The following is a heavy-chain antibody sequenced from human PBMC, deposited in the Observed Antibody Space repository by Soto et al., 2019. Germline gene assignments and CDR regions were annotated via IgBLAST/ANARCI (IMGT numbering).Heavy chain of an antibody. CDR2: ISGSGDTT. Sequence: QPGGSLRLSCAASGFTFSSYAMSWVRQAPGQGLEWVSLISGSGDTTYYADSVKGRFTVSRDNSKNTLYLQVKSLRAEDTAIYYCAKDRPIRNTAYDFDAHYWGQGTLVTVSS. CDR1: GFTFSSYA. CDR3: AKDRPIRNTAYDFDAHY. V-gene: IGHV3-23*01. D-gene: IGHD3-9*01. J-gene: IGHJ4*02.